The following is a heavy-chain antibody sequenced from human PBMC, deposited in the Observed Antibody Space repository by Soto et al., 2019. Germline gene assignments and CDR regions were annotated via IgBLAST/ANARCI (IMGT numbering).Heavy chain of an antibody. Sequence: GGSLRLSCSASGFTFSSYDMHWVRQGPGKGLEWVSAIGTAGDTNYAGSVKGRFTISRENAKNSLYLQMNSLRAGDTAIYFCARAIGPTLFDYWGQGTLVTAPQ. CDR2: IGTAGDT. J-gene: IGHJ4*02. CDR1: GFTFSSYD. D-gene: IGHD3-22*01. CDR3: ARAIGPTLFDY. V-gene: IGHV3-13*04.